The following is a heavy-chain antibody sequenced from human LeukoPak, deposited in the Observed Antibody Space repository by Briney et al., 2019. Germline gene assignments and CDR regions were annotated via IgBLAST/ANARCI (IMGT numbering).Heavy chain of an antibody. CDR1: GFTFSSYA. V-gene: IGHV3-23*01. CDR2: ISGSGGST. D-gene: IGHD3-9*01. CDR3: AKGKYYDILTDAFDI. J-gene: IGHJ3*02. Sequence: GGSLRLSYAASGFTFSSYAMSWVRQAPGKGLEWVSVISGSGGSTYYADSVKGRFTISRDNSKNTLYLQMNSLRAEDTAVYYCAKGKYYDILTDAFDIWGQGTMVTVSS.